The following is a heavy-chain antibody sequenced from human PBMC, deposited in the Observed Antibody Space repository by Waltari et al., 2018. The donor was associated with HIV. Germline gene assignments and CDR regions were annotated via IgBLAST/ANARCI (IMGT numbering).Heavy chain of an antibody. V-gene: IGHV3-48*03. J-gene: IGHJ3*02. CDR2: ISVSGAGT. D-gene: IGHD3-22*01. CDR3: AIIGYYGFDI. Sequence: PGKGLERVSGISVSGAGTHYADSVKGRFTIPRDNAKKSMYLQMSSLRVEDTAVYYCAIIGYYGFDIWSQGTMVTVSS.